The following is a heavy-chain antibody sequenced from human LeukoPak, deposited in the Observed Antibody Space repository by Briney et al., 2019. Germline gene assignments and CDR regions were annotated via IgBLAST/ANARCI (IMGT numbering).Heavy chain of an antibody. V-gene: IGHV1-2*02. D-gene: IGHD5-18*01. CDR3: ARDRRYSYGPNAFDI. CDR2: INPNSGGT. CDR1: GYTFTDYH. J-gene: IGHJ3*02. Sequence: ASVKVSCKASGYTFTDYHMHWVRQAPGQGLEWMGWINPNSGGTNYAQKFQGRVTMTRDTSISTAYMELSRLRSDDTAVYYCARDRRYSYGPNAFDIWGQGTMVTVSS.